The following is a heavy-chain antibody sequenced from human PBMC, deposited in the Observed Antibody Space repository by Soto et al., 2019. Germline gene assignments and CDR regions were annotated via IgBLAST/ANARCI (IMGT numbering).Heavy chain of an antibody. CDR1: GFSLSTTEVG. D-gene: IGHD6-13*01. CDR2: IYWDGEK. J-gene: IGHJ5*02. V-gene: IGHV2-5*02. CDR3: AHRPWYAFEP. Sequence: QITLKESGPTLVKPTQTLTLTCTFSGFSLSTTEVGVGWIRQPPGKALEWLALIYWDGEKRYTPSLKSRLTITKDTSKNQVVLTMTNMDPVDTATYYCAHRPWYAFEPWGQGILVTVSS.